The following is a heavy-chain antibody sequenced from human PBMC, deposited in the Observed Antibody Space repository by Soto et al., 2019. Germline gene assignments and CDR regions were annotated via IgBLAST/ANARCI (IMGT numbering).Heavy chain of an antibody. CDR1: GGSIRNYY. CDR2: VYHSGST. CDR3: TSSYSTSSSPDY. J-gene: IGHJ4*02. D-gene: IGHD6-6*01. V-gene: IGHV4-59*01. Sequence: PAETLSLTCSFSGGSIRNYYWNWNRQPPGRGLDLIGYVYHSGSTNYNPSLKSRASMSVDVSRNHLSLTLHSVTAADTAVYFCTSSYSTSSSPDYWGQGTMVTVSS.